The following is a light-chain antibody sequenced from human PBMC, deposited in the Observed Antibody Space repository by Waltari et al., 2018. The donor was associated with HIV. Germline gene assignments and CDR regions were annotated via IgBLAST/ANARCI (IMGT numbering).Light chain of an antibody. Sequence: QSALTQPASVSGSPGQSITISCTGTSSDVGSSNYVSWYQQHPGKAPKLMLYEVSNRPAGVSSRFAGSKSGNTASLTISGLQAEDEGDYYCCSYATSDTRVFGGGTHLTVL. CDR1: SSDVGSSNY. J-gene: IGLJ3*02. CDR2: EVS. V-gene: IGLV2-14*01. CDR3: CSYATSDTRV.